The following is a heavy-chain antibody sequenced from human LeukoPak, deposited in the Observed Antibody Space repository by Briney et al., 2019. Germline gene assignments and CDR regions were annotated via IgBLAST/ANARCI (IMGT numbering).Heavy chain of an antibody. Sequence: PSETLSLSCGVYGGSFSGYYWSWIHQPPGKGLEWIGEIKPRGSTNYNPSLKSRVTLSADTSKNQFSLTLNSVTAADTAVYYCARRRLGYYFDYWGQGTLVTVSS. CDR2: IKPRGST. V-gene: IGHV4-34*01. CDR3: ARRRLGYYFDY. D-gene: IGHD5-24*01. J-gene: IGHJ4*02. CDR1: GGSFSGYY.